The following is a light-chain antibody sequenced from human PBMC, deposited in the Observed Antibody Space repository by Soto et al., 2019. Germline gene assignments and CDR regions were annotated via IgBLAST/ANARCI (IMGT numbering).Light chain of an antibody. CDR1: QSVSRF. V-gene: IGKV3-11*01. J-gene: IGKJ2*01. Sequence: EIVLTQSPATLSLSPGERATLSCRASQSVSRFLAWYQQKPGQAPSLLISDTSTRATGIPARFSGSGSGTDFTLTISSLETEDFAVSYCQQRHNWPYTFGQGTKLEIK. CDR2: DTS. CDR3: QQRHNWPYT.